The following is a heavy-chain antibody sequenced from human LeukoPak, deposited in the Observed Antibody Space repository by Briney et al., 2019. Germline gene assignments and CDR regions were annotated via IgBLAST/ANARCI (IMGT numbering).Heavy chain of an antibody. CDR2: ISYDGSNK. CDR3: AKEMVRGVIIPFDY. J-gene: IGHJ4*02. V-gene: IGHV3-30-3*01. CDR1: GFTFSSYA. D-gene: IGHD3-10*01. Sequence: GRSLRLSCAASGFTFSSYAMPWVRQAPGKGLEWVAVISYDGSNKYYADSVKGRFTISRDNSKNTLYLQMNSLRAEDTAVYYCAKEMVRGVIIPFDYWGQGTLVTVSS.